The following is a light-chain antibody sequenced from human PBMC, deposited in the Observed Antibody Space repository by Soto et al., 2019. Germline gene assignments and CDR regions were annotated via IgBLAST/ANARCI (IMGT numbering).Light chain of an antibody. CDR2: GAS. CDR3: QQYDRSPWT. CDR1: QSVSDNY. J-gene: IGKJ1*01. Sequence: EMVATQSPDTLSLSPGERVTLFCRASQSVSDNYLAWYQQKPGQAPRLLIYGASNRATGIPDRFTGAGSGTDFTLTISRLEPEDFAVYYCQQYDRSPWTFGQGTKVEIK. V-gene: IGKV3-20*01.